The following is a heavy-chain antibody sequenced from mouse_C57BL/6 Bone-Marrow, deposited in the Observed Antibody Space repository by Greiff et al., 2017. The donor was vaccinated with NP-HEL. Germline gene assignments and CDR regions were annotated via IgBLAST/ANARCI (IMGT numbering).Heavy chain of an antibody. J-gene: IGHJ1*03. CDR2: IYPGDGDT. CDR3: ARGTTVVPYWYFDV. Sequence: QVQLQQSGPELVKPGASVKISCKASGYAFSSSWMNWVKQRPGKGLEWIGRIYPGDGDTTYNGKFKGKATLTADKSSSTAYMQLSSLTSEDSAVYFCARGTTVVPYWYFDVWGTGTTVTVSS. CDR1: GYAFSSSW. D-gene: IGHD1-1*01. V-gene: IGHV1-82*01.